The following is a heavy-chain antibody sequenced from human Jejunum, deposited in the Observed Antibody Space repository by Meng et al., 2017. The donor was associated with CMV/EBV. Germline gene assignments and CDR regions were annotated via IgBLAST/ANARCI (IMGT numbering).Heavy chain of an antibody. D-gene: IGHD6-19*01. CDR2: ITYSGST. CDR3: ARVRTSGWFIIDY. CDR1: GGSINARY. Sequence: TVAGGSINARYWSWIRQPPGEGLEWIGYITYSGSTNYNPSLKSRVTISVDTSKNQFSLKLSSVTDADTTVYYCARVRTSGWFIIDYWGQGTLVTVSS. V-gene: IGHV4-59*01. J-gene: IGHJ4*02.